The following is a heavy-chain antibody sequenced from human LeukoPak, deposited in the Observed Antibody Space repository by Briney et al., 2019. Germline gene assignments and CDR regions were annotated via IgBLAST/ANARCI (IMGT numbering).Heavy chain of an antibody. CDR2: INHSGST. Sequence: SETLSLTCAVYGGSFSGYYWSWIRQPPGKGLEWIGEINHSGSTNYNPSLKSRVTISVDTSKNQFSLKLSSVTAADTAVYYCARGLKRIAAPYYYYYMDVWGKGTTVTVSS. V-gene: IGHV4-34*01. D-gene: IGHD6-6*01. CDR3: ARGLKRIAAPYYYYYMDV. J-gene: IGHJ6*03. CDR1: GGSFSGYY.